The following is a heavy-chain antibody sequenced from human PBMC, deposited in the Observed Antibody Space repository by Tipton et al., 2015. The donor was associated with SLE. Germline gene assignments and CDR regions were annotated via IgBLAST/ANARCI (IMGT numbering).Heavy chain of an antibody. J-gene: IGHJ4*02. Sequence: SLRLSCAASGFTFSSYWMSWVRQAPGKGLEWVANIKQDGSEKYYVDSVKGRFTISRDNAKNSLYLQMNSLRADDTAVYYCARDNERESSSSDYWGQGTLVTVSS. CDR2: IKQDGSEK. CDR3: ARDNERESSSSDY. CDR1: GFTFSSYW. V-gene: IGHV3-7*01. D-gene: IGHD6-6*01.